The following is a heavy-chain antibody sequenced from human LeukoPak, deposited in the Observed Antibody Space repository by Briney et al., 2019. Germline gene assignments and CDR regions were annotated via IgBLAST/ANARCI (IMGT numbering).Heavy chain of an antibody. Sequence: PGGSLRLSCAASGFTFSSYAMSWVRQSPGKGLQWVSSISGRGSTTNYADSVKGRFTISRDNSKNTLYLQMNSLRAEDTAVYYCAKDLGDYGERDYYFDYWGQGTLVTVSS. CDR1: GFTFSSYA. V-gene: IGHV3-23*01. J-gene: IGHJ4*02. CDR2: ISGRGSTT. D-gene: IGHD4-17*01. CDR3: AKDLGDYGERDYYFDY.